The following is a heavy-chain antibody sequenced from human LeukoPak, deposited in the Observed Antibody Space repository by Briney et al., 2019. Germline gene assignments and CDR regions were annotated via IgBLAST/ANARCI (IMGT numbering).Heavy chain of an antibody. V-gene: IGHV3-21*01. CDR2: ISSSSSYI. CDR3: ARGTAVRSAFDI. J-gene: IGHJ3*02. Sequence: GRSLRLSCAASGFTFSSYGMHWVRQAPGKGLEWVSSISSSSSYIYYADSVKGRFTISRDNAKNSLYLQMNSLRAEDTAVYYCARGTAVRSAFDIWGQGTMGTVSS. D-gene: IGHD6-13*01. CDR1: GFTFSSYG.